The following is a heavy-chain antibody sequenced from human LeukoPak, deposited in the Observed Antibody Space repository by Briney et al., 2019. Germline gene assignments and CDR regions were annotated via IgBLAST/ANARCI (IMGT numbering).Heavy chain of an antibody. V-gene: IGHV3-30-3*01. J-gene: IGHJ4*02. CDR3: ARVDYDFWSGYQYYFDY. D-gene: IGHD3-3*01. CDR1: GFTFSSYA. CDR2: ISYDGSNK. Sequence: GGSLRLSCAASGFTFSSYAMHWVRKAPGKGLEWVAVISYDGSNKYYADSVKGRFTISRDNSKNTLYLQMNSLRAEDTAVYYCARVDYDFWSGYQYYFDYWGQGTLVTVSS.